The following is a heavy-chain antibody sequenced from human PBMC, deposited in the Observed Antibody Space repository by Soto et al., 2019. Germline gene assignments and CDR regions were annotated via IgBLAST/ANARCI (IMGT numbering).Heavy chain of an antibody. Sequence: GGSLILSCAASGFTFSSYAMSWVRQAPGKGLEWVSAISGSGGSTYYADSVKGRFTISRDNSKNTLYLQMNSLRAEDTAVYYCAKASCISTSCYPNPYYYYYYGMDVWGQGTTVTVSS. J-gene: IGHJ6*02. CDR2: ISGSGGST. D-gene: IGHD2-2*01. CDR3: AKASCISTSCYPNPYYYYYYGMDV. CDR1: GFTFSSYA. V-gene: IGHV3-23*01.